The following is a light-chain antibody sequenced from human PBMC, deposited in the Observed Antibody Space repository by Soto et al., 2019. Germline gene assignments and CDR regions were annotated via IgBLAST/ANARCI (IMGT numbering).Light chain of an antibody. Sequence: ELVLTQSPDTLSLSTGDRATLSCRAMQSVSHNYLACLHQKPGQAHSLLISRAPTRATGVPDRFSGSGSVTDFSLTISRLEPEDFSVYYWQQYGGARSFGQGTK. CDR1: QSVSHNY. CDR3: QQYGGARS. J-gene: IGKJ1*01. CDR2: RAP. V-gene: IGKV3-20*01.